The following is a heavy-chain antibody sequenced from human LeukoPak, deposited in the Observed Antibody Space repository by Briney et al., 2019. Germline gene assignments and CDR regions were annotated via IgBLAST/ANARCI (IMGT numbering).Heavy chain of an antibody. V-gene: IGHV1-18*01. Sequence: GAPVKVSCKASGYTFTSYGISWVRQAPGQGLEWMGWISAYNGNTNYAQKLQGRVTMTTDTSTSTAYMELRSLRSDDTAVYYCARDREIYGSGRALNYFDYWGQGTLVTVSS. CDR1: GYTFTSYG. J-gene: IGHJ4*02. CDR2: ISAYNGNT. CDR3: ARDREIYGSGRALNYFDY. D-gene: IGHD3-10*01.